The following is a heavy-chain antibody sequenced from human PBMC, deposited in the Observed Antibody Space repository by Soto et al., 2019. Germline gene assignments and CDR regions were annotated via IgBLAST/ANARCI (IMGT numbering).Heavy chain of an antibody. CDR1: GFTFSNYG. D-gene: IGHD5-12*01. V-gene: IGHV3-30*18. Sequence: PGGSLRLSCAASGFTFSNYGIHWVRQAPGKGLEWVAVISHDGNKEFYADSVKGRFTVSRDNSKKTVYLQINNLRPEDTAMYYCAKVAPSISLLWLFDHWGPGTLVTVSS. CDR2: ISHDGNKE. J-gene: IGHJ4*02. CDR3: AKVAPSISLLWLFDH.